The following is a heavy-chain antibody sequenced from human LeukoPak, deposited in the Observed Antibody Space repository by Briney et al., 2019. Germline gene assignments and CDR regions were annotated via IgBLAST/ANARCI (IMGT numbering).Heavy chain of an antibody. CDR1: GFTVSSNY. D-gene: IGHD3-16*01. CDR3: AGDPHYGRHLGGFDY. J-gene: IGHJ4*02. CDR2: IYSGGST. V-gene: IGHV3-66*02. Sequence: GGSLRLSCAASGFTVSSNYMSWVRQAPGKGLEWVSVIYSGGSTYYADSVKGRFTISRDNSKNTLYLQMNSLRAEDTAVYYCAGDPHYGRHLGGFDYWGQGTLVTVSS.